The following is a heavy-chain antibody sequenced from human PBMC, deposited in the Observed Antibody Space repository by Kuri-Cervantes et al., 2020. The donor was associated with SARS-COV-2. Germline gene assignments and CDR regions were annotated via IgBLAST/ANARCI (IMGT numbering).Heavy chain of an antibody. V-gene: IGHV3-23*01. CDR2: ISGSGGST. CDR1: GFTFSSYA. D-gene: IGHD1-26*01. CDR3: AKEGFISALGGWFDP. J-gene: IGHJ5*02. Sequence: GGSLRLSCAASGFTFSSYAMSWVRQASGKGLEWVSAISGSGGSTYYADSVKGRFTISRDNSKNTLYLQMNSLRAEGTAVYYCAKEGFISALGGWFDPWGQGTLVTVSS.